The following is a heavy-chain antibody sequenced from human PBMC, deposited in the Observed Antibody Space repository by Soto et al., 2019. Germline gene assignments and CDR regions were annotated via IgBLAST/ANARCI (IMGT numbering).Heavy chain of an antibody. CDR2: IKTKTEGEAT. D-gene: IGHD6-19*01. V-gene: IGHV3-15*01. CDR3: ATDLPTAGAGEFDY. CDR1: GFTFTTAW. Sequence: GGSLRLSCAASGFTFTTAWMIWVRQAPGKGLEWVGHIKTKTEGEATNYATPVKGRFSISRDDSTNTQSLQMNSLKSEDTAVYYCATDLPTAGAGEFDYWGQGTLVTVSS. J-gene: IGHJ4*02.